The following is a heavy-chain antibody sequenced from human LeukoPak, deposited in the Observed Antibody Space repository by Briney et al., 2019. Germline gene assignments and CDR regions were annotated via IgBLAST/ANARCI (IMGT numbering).Heavy chain of an antibody. J-gene: IGHJ4*02. Sequence: KDGESLKISCKGSGYSFTSYWIGWVRLMPGKGLQWMGIIYPGDSDTRYSPSFQGQVTISADKSISSAYLQWSSLKASDTAMYYCARRLPASGEFNHWGQGTLVTVSS. V-gene: IGHV5-51*01. D-gene: IGHD1-26*01. CDR2: IYPGDSDT. CDR3: ARRLPASGEFNH. CDR1: GYSFTSYW.